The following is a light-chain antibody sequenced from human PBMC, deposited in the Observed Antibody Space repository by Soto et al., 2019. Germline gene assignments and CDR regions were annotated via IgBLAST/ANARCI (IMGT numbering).Light chain of an antibody. Sequence: IVMTQSPATLSVSPGERATLSCRASQSVSSNLAWYQQKPGQAPRLLIYGASTRATGSPARFSGSGSGTEFTLTISSLQSEDFAVYYCQLYNNWPPWTFGQGTKVEIK. J-gene: IGKJ1*01. V-gene: IGKV3-15*01. CDR2: GAS. CDR1: QSVSSN. CDR3: QLYNNWPPWT.